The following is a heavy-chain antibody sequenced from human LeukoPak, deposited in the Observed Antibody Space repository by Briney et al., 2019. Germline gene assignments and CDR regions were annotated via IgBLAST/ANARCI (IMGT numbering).Heavy chain of an antibody. CDR3: ARSVNNWFDP. CDR2: TFYRSKWYN. D-gene: IGHD2-8*01. J-gene: IGHJ5*02. Sequence: SHTLSLTCALSGDIVSSDSVAWNWIRQSPSRGLEWLGRTFYRSKWYNDSAASVKSRITINPDTSKNQFSLQLNSVTPEDTAVYFCARSVNNWFDPWGQGTLVTVSS. CDR1: GDIVSSDSVA. V-gene: IGHV6-1*01.